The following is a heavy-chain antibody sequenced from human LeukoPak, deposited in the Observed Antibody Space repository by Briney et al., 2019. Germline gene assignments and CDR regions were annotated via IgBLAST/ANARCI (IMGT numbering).Heavy chain of an antibody. CDR3: ARVGATFHSYFYMDV. J-gene: IGHJ6*03. D-gene: IGHD1-26*01. CDR2: MNPNSGNT. CDR1: GYTFTSYD. Sequence: ASVKVSCKASGYTFTSYDINWVRQATGQGLEWMGWMNPNSGNTGYAQKFQGRVTMTRNTSISTAYMELRNLTSDDTAVYYCARVGATFHSYFYMDVWGKGSTVTISS. V-gene: IGHV1-8*01.